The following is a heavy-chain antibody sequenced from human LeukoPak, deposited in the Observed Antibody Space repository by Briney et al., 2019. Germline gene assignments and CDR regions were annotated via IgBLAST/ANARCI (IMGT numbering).Heavy chain of an antibody. Sequence: ASVKVSCKASGYTFTSYGISWVRQAPGQGLEWMGWISAYNGNTNYAQKLQGRVTMTTGTSTSTAYMELRSLRSDDTAVYYCARGVVPAAMGYYFDYWGQGTLVTVSS. CDR2: ISAYNGNT. CDR1: GYTFTSYG. J-gene: IGHJ4*02. D-gene: IGHD2-2*01. V-gene: IGHV1-18*01. CDR3: ARGVVPAAMGYYFDY.